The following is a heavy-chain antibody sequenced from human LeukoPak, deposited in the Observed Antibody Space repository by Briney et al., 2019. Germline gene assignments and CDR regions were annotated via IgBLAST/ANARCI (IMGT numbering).Heavy chain of an antibody. J-gene: IGHJ4*02. V-gene: IGHV3-23*01. CDR3: AKVLRGVVMGPFDY. CDR1: GFTFSSYA. Sequence: GESLRLSCAASGFTFSSYAMSWVRQAPGKGLEWVSAISGSGGSTYYADSVKGRFTISRDNSKNTLYLQMNSLRAEDTAVYYCAKVLRGVVMGPFDYWGQGTLVTVSS. CDR2: ISGSGGST. D-gene: IGHD3-3*01.